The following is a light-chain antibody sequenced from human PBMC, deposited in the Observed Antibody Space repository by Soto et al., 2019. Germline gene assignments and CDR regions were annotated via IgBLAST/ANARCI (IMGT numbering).Light chain of an antibody. V-gene: IGLV2-23*01. Sequence: QSVLPQPASVSVSPGQSGTISCTGTSSDFVSYKFVSWYQHHPGKVPKVIIYETSKRPSGVSDRFSGSKSGNTASLTISGLQAEDEADYYCCSFTRTNTHVFGSGTKVTVL. CDR1: SSDFVSYKF. J-gene: IGLJ1*01. CDR3: CSFTRTNTHV. CDR2: ETS.